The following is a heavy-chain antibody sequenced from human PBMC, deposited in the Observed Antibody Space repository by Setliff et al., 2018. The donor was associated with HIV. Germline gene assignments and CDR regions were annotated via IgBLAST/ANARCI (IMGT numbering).Heavy chain of an antibody. D-gene: IGHD6-13*01. J-gene: IGHJ6*03. CDR3: ARGIAAAGIYYYYYMDV. CDR1: GYSINSDYY. CDR2: IFQSGST. V-gene: IGHV4-38-2*02. Sequence: SETLSLTCTVSGYSINSDYYWAWIRQPPGRGLEWIGHIFQSGSTYYSPSLKNRVSMSVDTSQNQFSLKLSSVTAADTAVYYCARGIAAAGIYYYYYMDVWGKGTTVTVSS.